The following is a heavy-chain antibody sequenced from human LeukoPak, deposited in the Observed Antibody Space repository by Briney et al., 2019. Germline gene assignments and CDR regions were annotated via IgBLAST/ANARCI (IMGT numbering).Heavy chain of an antibody. Sequence: GASVKVSCKASGYTFTSYYMHWVRQATGQGLEWMGWMNPNSGNTGYAQKFQGRVTMTRNTSISTAYMELSSLRSEDTAVYYCARGKGTYYDFWSGYSDFDYWGQGTLVTVSS. CDR2: MNPNSGNT. CDR1: GYTFTSYY. J-gene: IGHJ4*02. V-gene: IGHV1-8*02. D-gene: IGHD3-3*01. CDR3: ARGKGTYYDFWSGYSDFDY.